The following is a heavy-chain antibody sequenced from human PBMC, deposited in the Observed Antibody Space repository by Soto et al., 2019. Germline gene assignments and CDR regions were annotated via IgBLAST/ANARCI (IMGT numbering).Heavy chain of an antibody. V-gene: IGHV4-30-4*01. CDR1: GGSISSGDYY. J-gene: IGHJ6*02. Sequence: QVQLQESGPGLVKPSQTLSLTCTVSGGSISSGDYYWSWIRQPPGKGLEWIGYIYYSGSTYYNPSLQSRVTMSVDTSKNQFSLKLSSVTAADTAVYYCARGPPGRDYYYYGMDVWGQGTTVTVSS. CDR2: IYYSGST. CDR3: ARGPPGRDYYYYGMDV.